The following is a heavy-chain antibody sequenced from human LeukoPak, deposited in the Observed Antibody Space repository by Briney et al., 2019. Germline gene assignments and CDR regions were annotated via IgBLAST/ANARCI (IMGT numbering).Heavy chain of an antibody. V-gene: IGHV1-18*01. CDR1: GYTFTSYG. J-gene: IGHJ5*02. CDR3: ARWGLVKEQLVHGFDP. D-gene: IGHD6-13*01. CDR2: ISAYNGNT. Sequence: GASVKVSCKASGYTFTSYGICWVRQAPGQGLEWMGWISAYNGNTNYAQKFHGRVTMTTDTSTSTAYMELRSLRSDDTAVYYCARWGLVKEQLVHGFDPWGQGTLVTVSS.